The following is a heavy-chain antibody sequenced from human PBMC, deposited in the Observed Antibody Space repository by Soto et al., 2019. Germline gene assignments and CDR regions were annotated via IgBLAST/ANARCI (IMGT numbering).Heavy chain of an antibody. CDR3: AKDQGYSDYFYDY. CDR1: GFTFSSYG. D-gene: IGHD4-17*01. Sequence: GGSLRLSCASSGFTFSSYGMHLVRQAPGKGLEWVALISYDGTNKYYADSVKGRFTISRDNSKNTLYLQMNSLRPEDTAVYFCAKDQGYSDYFYDYWGQGTLVTVS. V-gene: IGHV3-30*18. CDR2: ISYDGTNK. J-gene: IGHJ4*02.